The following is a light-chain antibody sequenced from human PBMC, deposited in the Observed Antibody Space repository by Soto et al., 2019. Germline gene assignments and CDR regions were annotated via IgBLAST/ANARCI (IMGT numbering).Light chain of an antibody. CDR3: SSYTSSSTRV. Sequence: QSALTQPSSVSGSPGQSITISYNGTSIDVGAYDYVSWYQQHPDKAPKLMIYEVSNRPSGVSNRFSGSKSVNTATLTISGLQAEDEADYYCSSYTSSSTRVFGTGTKATGL. V-gene: IGLV2-14*03. J-gene: IGLJ1*01. CDR1: SIDVGAYDY. CDR2: EVS.